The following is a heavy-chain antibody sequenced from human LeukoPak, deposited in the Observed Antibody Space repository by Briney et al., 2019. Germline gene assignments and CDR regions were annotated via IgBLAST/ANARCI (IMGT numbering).Heavy chain of an antibody. CDR3: AKPRYYDSSGYYYDY. CDR2: ISGSGGST. D-gene: IGHD3-22*01. CDR1: GFTFSSYA. J-gene: IGHJ4*02. V-gene: IGHV3-23*01. Sequence: PGGSLRLSCAASGFTFSSYAMSWVRQAPGKGLEWVSAISGSGGSTYYADSVKSRFTISRDNSKNTLYLQMNSLRAEDTAVYYCAKPRYYDSSGYYYDYWGQGTLVTVSS.